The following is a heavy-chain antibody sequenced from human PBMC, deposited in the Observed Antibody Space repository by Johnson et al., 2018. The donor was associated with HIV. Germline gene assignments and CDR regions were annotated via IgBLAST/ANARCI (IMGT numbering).Heavy chain of an antibody. Sequence: EVQLVESGGGLVQPGRSLRLSCAASGFTFDDYAMHWVRQAPGKGLEWVSGISWNSGSIGYADSVKGRFTISRDNAKNSLYLQMNSLRAEDTAVYYCARKQWLEIPSDAFDVWGQGTMVTVSS. CDR2: ISWNSGSI. J-gene: IGHJ3*01. CDR1: GFTFDDYA. V-gene: IGHV3-9*01. CDR3: ARKQWLEIPSDAFDV. D-gene: IGHD6-19*01.